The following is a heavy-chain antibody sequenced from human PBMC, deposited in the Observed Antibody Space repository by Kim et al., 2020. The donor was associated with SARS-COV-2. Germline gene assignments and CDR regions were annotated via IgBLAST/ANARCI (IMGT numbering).Heavy chain of an antibody. V-gene: IGHV3-23*01. D-gene: IGHD3-22*01. CDR3: AKDFATSYYYDSSGASDY. Sequence: GGSLRLSCAASGFTFSSYAMSWVRQAPGKGLEWVSAISGSGGSTYYADSVKGRFTISRDNSKNTLYLQMNSLRAEDTAVYYCAKDFATSYYYDSSGASDYWGQGTLVTVSS. CDR1: GFTFSSYA. CDR2: ISGSGGST. J-gene: IGHJ4*02.